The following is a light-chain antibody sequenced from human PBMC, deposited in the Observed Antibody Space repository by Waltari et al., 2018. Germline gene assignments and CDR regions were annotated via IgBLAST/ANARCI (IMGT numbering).Light chain of an antibody. CDR3: QQRNNYLYS. J-gene: IGKJ2*03. V-gene: IGKV1D-13*01. Sequence: HLTQSPSFLSASVGDRVTITCRASQDISSYLAWYQQKPGKAPKLLIYKASSLESGVPSRFSGSGSGTEFTLTISSLQPEDFAIYYCQQRNNYLYSFGQGTKVEIK. CDR2: KAS. CDR1: QDISSY.